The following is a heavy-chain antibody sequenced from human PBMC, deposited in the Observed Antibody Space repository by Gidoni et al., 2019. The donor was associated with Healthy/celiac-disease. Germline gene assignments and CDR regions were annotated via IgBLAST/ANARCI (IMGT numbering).Heavy chain of an antibody. CDR2: IIPSLGIA. CDR1: GGTFSSSA. CDR3: ARDHYDFWSGYYFYGMDV. Sequence: QVQLVQSGAEVKKPGSSVKVSCKASGGTFSSSAISWVRQAPGQGPEWLGRIIPSLGIANYAQKFQGRVTITADKSTSTAYMELSSLRSEDTAVYYFARDHYDFWSGYYFYGMDVWGQGTTVTVSS. V-gene: IGHV1-69*04. J-gene: IGHJ6*02. D-gene: IGHD3-3*01.